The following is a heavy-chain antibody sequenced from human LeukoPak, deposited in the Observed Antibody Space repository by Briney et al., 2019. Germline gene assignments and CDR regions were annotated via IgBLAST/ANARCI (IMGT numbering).Heavy chain of an antibody. Sequence: GASVKVSCKASGYTFTSYDINWVRQATGQGLEWMGWMNPNSGNTGYPQKFQGRVTMTRNTSISTAYMELSSLRSEDTAVYYCADYRKPQGLDYWGQGTLVTVSS. CDR3: ADYRKPQGLDY. CDR1: GYTFTSYD. J-gene: IGHJ4*02. CDR2: MNPNSGNT. V-gene: IGHV1-8*01. D-gene: IGHD1-14*01.